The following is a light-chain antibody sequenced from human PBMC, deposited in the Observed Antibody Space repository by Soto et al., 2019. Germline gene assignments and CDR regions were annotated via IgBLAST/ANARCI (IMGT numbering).Light chain of an antibody. CDR3: QQYGNSPLT. CDR2: GAS. Sequence: EIVLTQSPGTLSLSPGERATLSCRASQSVSSSYFAWYQQRPGQAPRLLIYGASNRATGIPDRFSGSGSGTDFTLTISRLEPEDFAVYFCQQYGNSPLTFGGGTKVESK. CDR1: QSVSSSY. J-gene: IGKJ4*01. V-gene: IGKV3-20*01.